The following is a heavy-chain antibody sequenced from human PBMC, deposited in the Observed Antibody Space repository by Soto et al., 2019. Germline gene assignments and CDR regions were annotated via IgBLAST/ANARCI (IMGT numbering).Heavy chain of an antibody. CDR3: AKNGGRVTPSWHFAY. D-gene: IGHD3-16*01. CDR1: GFTFSGYA. CDR2: IHGGGNSA. V-gene: IGHV3-23*01. J-gene: IGHJ4*02. Sequence: EVQLLESGGDLVQPGRSLRLSCAASGFTFSGYAMSWVRQAPGKGLEWVSVIHGGGNSAYYADSVKGRFTISRDNSKNPLYLKRGSLRGKDTAVYYCAKNGGRVTPSWHFAYWGQGPLVPVSS.